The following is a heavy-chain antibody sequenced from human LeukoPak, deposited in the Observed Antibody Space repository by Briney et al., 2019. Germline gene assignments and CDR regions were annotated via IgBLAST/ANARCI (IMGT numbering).Heavy chain of an antibody. CDR3: AKDQGSGWDSDY. CDR1: GFTFSSHD. CDR2: ISYDGGKK. V-gene: IGHV3-30*18. J-gene: IGHJ4*02. D-gene: IGHD6-19*01. Sequence: PGGSLRLSCAASGFTFSSHDMHWVRQAPGKGLEWVAIISYDGGKKDYADSVKGRFTISRDNSKNTLYLQMNSLRAEDTAVYYCAKDQGSGWDSDYWGQGTLVTVSS.